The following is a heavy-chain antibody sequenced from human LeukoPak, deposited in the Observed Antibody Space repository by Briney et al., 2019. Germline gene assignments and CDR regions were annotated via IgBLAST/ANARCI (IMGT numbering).Heavy chain of an antibody. Sequence: SETLSLTCTVSGGSISNYYWSWIRQPPGKGLEWIGYTYYSGSTNYNPSLRSRVTISVDTSKNQFSLKLSSVTAADTAVYYCARLKRGFCDGLDYWGQGTLVTVSS. CDR3: ARLKRGFCDGLDY. V-gene: IGHV4-59*01. CDR2: TYYSGST. D-gene: IGHD5-24*01. CDR1: GGSISNYY. J-gene: IGHJ4*02.